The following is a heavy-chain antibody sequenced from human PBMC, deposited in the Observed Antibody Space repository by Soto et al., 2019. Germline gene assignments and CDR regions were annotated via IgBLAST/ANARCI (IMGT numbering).Heavy chain of an antibody. CDR1: GFTFSSYH. V-gene: IGHV3-23*01. Sequence: GGSLRLSCAAPGFTFSSYHMSWVRHAPGKGLEWVSAISSGGNTYYADSVKGRFTIFRDNSKNMMYLQLNNLRAEDTAIYYCASSREDYWGQGTQVTV. CDR2: ISSGGNT. D-gene: IGHD1-26*01. J-gene: IGHJ4*02. CDR3: ASSREDY.